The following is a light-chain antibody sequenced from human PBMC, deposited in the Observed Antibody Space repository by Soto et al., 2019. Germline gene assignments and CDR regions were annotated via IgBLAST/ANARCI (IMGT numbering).Light chain of an antibody. Sequence: SYELTQPPSVSVAPGQSARITCGGNNIGSQSVHWYQQKPGQAPLLVVYDDNDRPSGIPERFSGSKSGNTATLSITRVGAGDEADYYCQVWDSGTDHAVFGGGTKVTVL. J-gene: IGLJ2*01. CDR3: QVWDSGTDHAV. CDR2: DDN. V-gene: IGLV3-21*02. CDR1: NIGSQS.